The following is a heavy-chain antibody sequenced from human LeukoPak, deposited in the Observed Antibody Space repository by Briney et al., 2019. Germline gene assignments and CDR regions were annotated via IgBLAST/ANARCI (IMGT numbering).Heavy chain of an antibody. CDR1: GFTFSSYS. CDR2: IYSGGST. D-gene: IGHD3-22*01. V-gene: IGHV3-66*01. J-gene: IGHJ3*02. Sequence: SGGSLRLSCAASGFTFSSYSMNWVRQAPGKGLEWVSVIYSGGSTYYADSVKGRFTISRDNSKNTLYLQMNSLRAEDTAVYYCARASRTYYYDSAHAFDIWGQGTMVTVSS. CDR3: ARASRTYYYDSAHAFDI.